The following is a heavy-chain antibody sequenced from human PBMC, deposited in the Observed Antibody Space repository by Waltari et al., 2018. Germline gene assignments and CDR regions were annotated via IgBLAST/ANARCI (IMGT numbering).Heavy chain of an antibody. Sequence: QVQLQQWGAGLLKPSETLSLTCAVHGGSFNVSYWSWIRQPPGKGLEWIGEINQSGNTNYNPSLKSRVAISVDTPKKQFSLKLTSVAAADTAVYYCARLEDCSGGNCYSGDHYAVDVWGLGTTVTVSS. V-gene: IGHV4-34*01. D-gene: IGHD2-15*01. CDR2: INQSGNT. CDR3: ARLEDCSGGNCYSGDHYAVDV. J-gene: IGHJ6*02. CDR1: GGSFNVSY.